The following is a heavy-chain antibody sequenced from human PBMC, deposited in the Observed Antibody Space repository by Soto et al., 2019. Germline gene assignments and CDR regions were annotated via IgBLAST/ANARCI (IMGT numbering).Heavy chain of an antibody. D-gene: IGHD2-21*01. Sequence: EVQLVESGGGLVQPGESLRLSCAASGFTFSAFWMTWLRQAPGKGLEWVANIKRDGTVTHYGDSVEGRCTLSRDNAQKSLFPQLNSLRPEDTAMYYCARDLSPPGEFFYDAFDVWGQGTFVTVSS. CDR3: ARDLSPPGEFFYDAFDV. CDR2: IKRDGTVT. J-gene: IGHJ3*01. V-gene: IGHV3-7*04. CDR1: GFTFSAFW.